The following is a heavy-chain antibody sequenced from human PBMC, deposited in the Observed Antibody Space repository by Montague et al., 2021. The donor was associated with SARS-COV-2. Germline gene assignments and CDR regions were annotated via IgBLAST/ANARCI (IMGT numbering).Heavy chain of an antibody. Sequence: SQSVSLTCTVSGGSTASHYWNWIRLSPVKRPEWIGYVYYNGDTKYNPSLQSRVTISIDTSENQFSLRLNSVTAADTAVYFCARGWAFDPWGQGRLVTVSS. J-gene: IGHJ3*01. CDR1: GGSTASHY. CDR3: ARGWAFDP. CDR2: VYYNGDT. D-gene: IGHD6-19*01. V-gene: IGHV4-59*08.